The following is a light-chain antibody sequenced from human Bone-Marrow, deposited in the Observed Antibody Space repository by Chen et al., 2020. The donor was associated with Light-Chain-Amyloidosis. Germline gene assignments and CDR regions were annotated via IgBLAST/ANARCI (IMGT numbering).Light chain of an antibody. CDR2: DAS. J-gene: IGKJ3*01. V-gene: IGKV3-15*01. CDR3: QQYSKWPPRT. CDR1: QSVSSR. Sequence: EIEMTQSPATPSVYPGERVTLSCRASQSVSSRLAWYLQKPGQAPRLLIYDASTRATAIPDRFSGSGSGTEFTLTISGLQSEDFAVYYCQQYSKWPPRTFGPGTKVDI.